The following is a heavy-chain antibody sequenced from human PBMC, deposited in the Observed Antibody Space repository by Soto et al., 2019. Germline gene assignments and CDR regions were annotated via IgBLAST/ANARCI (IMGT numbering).Heavy chain of an antibody. CDR1: GFTFSDAS. D-gene: IGHD3-10*01. Sequence: GGSLRLSCAASGFTFSDASIHWVRQASGKGLEWVGRIRNRAYNYATSYAASVEGRFTISRDDSENTAYLQMNSLKTEDTAVYYCIHYNSGTYTTDYWGRETLVTVSS. CDR2: IRNRAYNYAT. J-gene: IGHJ4*02. V-gene: IGHV3-73*01. CDR3: IHYNSGTYTTDY.